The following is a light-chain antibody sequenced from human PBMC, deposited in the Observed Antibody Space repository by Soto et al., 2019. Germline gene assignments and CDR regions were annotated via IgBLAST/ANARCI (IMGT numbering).Light chain of an antibody. CDR1: QGINSY. Sequence: IQLTQSPSSLSASVGDRVTITCRASQGINSYLGWYQQKPGKPPNLLIFDASTLHSGVPSRFSGGGSGTDFTLTISSLQPEDFATYYCQQVNVYPSNFGGGTKV. CDR3: QQVNVYPSN. J-gene: IGKJ4*01. V-gene: IGKV1-9*01. CDR2: DAS.